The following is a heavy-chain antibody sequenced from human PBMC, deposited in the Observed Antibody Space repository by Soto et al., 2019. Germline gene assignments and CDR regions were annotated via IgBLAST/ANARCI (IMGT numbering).Heavy chain of an antibody. Sequence: PSETLSLTCAVSGGSFSHYYWNWIRQSPGKGLEWIGKIKHSGSSNYNPSLKSRVSISIDMSKNQLSLKLSSVTAADTAVYYCARGGSSDWQVAFDSWGQRKMVTV. V-gene: IGHV4-34*01. CDR3: ARGGSSDWQVAFDS. D-gene: IGHD6-19*01. CDR2: IKHSGSS. J-gene: IGHJ3*02. CDR1: GGSFSHYY.